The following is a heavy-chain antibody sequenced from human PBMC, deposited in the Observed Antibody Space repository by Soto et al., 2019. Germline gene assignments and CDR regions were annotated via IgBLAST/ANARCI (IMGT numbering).Heavy chain of an antibody. Sequence: PSETLSLTCAVSSGSISSANWWSWVRQPPGKGLEWIGEVYLGGTTNYNPSLKSRVTMSIDNYKNQFFLNLAPVTAADTAVYYCARHLSTPGTRGFDSWGQGTLVTVSS. CDR2: VYLGGTT. CDR1: SGSISSANW. CDR3: ARHLSTPGTRGFDS. J-gene: IGHJ4*02. V-gene: IGHV4-4*02.